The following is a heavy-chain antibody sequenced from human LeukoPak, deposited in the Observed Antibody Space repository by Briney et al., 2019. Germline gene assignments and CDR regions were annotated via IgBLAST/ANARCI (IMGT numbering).Heavy chain of an antibody. CDR2: INRDGRST. CDR3: ARGGVPGAFDY. D-gene: IGHD4/OR15-4a*01. Sequence: GGSLRLSCAASGIIFSNYWMHWVRQAPGKGLDWVSRINRDGRSTSYADSVKGRFTISRDNAKNTLYLQMNRLRADDTAVYYCARGGVPGAFDYWGQGALVTVSS. CDR1: GIIFSNYW. V-gene: IGHV3-74*01. J-gene: IGHJ4*02.